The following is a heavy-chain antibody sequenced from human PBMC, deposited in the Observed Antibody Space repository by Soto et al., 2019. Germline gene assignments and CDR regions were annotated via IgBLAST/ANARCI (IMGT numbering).Heavy chain of an antibody. CDR1: GFTFSSYA. D-gene: IGHD1-1*01. V-gene: IGHV3-23*01. CDR3: AQVLPPPGIVGTYGXXXXLXF. J-gene: IGHJ4*02. Sequence: PGGYPRLSCAAYGFTFSSYAMSWVRQAPGKGLEWVSTISRSGGSTYYAESVKGRFSISRDTSKNTLYLQMNTLRGEDTAIYYYAQVLPPPGIVGTYGXXXXLXFRGQGNQVTVSS. CDR2: ISRSGGST.